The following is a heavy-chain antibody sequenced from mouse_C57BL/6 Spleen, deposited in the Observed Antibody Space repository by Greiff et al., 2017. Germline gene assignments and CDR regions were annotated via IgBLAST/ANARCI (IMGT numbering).Heavy chain of an antibody. CDR1: GFTFSSYA. CDR3: ARMRDWFAY. Sequence: EVHLVESGGGLVKPGGSLKLSCAASGFTFSSYAMSWVRQTPEKRLEWVATISDGGSYTYYPDNVKGRFTISRDNAKNNLYLQMSHLKSEDTAMYYCARMRDWFAYWGQGTLVTVSA. V-gene: IGHV5-4*01. J-gene: IGHJ3*01. CDR2: ISDGGSYT.